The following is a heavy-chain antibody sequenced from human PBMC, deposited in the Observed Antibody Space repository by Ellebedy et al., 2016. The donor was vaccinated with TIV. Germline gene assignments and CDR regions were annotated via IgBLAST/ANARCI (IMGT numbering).Heavy chain of an antibody. V-gene: IGHV3-21*06. CDR2: ISSTSTYI. CDR1: GFMFSSYS. CDR3: ASLVRVGASFDGFDI. D-gene: IGHD1-26*01. J-gene: IGHJ3*02. Sequence: GGSLRLSCAASGFMFSSYSVNWVRQAPGKGLEWVSSISSTSTYIYYGDSVKGRFTISRDNVKNLLFLQMNSLRAEDTAVYYCASLVRVGASFDGFDIWGQGTMVTVSS.